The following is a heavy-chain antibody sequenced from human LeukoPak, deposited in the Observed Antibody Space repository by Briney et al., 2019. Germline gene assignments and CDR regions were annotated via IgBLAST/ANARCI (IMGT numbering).Heavy chain of an antibody. D-gene: IGHD6-19*01. CDR2: ITGSGGST. J-gene: IGHJ4*02. CDR3: ARDDTAVAGTELDY. V-gene: IGHV3-23*01. Sequence: GGSLRLSCAASGFTFSSYAMNWVRQAPGKGLEWVSAITGSGGSTYFADSVKGRFTISRDNAKNSLYLQMNSLRAEDPAVYYCARDDTAVAGTELDYRGQGTLVTVSS. CDR1: GFTFSSYA.